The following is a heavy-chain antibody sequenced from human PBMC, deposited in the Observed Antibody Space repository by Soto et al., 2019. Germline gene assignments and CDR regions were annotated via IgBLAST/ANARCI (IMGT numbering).Heavy chain of an antibody. CDR1: GASVSSGSYY. D-gene: IGHD2-15*01. V-gene: IGHV4-61*01. CDR2: IYYSGRI. Sequence: SETLSLTCSVSGASVSSGSYYWSWIRQPPGKGLEWIVYIYYSGRINYNPSLKSRVTISEDTSKNQFSLKLSSVTAADTAVYYCVGXEGWDCSEGNCDPGGHYWGQGIVVTVSS. CDR3: VGXEGWDCSEGNCDPGGHY. J-gene: IGHJ4*02.